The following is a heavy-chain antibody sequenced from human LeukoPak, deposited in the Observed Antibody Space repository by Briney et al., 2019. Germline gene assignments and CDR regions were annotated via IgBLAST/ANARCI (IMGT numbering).Heavy chain of an antibody. CDR2: IYSGGST. Sequence: GGSLRLSCAASGFTVSSNYMSWVRQAPGKGLEWVSVIYSGGSTYYADSVKGRFTISRDNSKNTLYLQMNSLRAEDTAVYYCARVQRIPDSSVRLQGWFDPWGQGTLVTVSS. CDR3: ARVQRIPDSSVRLQGWFDP. D-gene: IGHD3-22*01. J-gene: IGHJ5*02. CDR1: GFTVSSNY. V-gene: IGHV3-53*01.